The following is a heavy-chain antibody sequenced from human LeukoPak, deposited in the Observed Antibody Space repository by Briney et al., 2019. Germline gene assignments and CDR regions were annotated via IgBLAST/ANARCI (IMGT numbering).Heavy chain of an antibody. CDR1: GGSISSYY. V-gene: IGHV4-59*08. Sequence: SETLSLTCTVSGGSISSYYWSWIRQPPGKGLEWIGYIYYSGRTNYNPSLKSRVTISVDTSKNQFSLKLSSVTAADTAAYYCARQSSGYPPYYFDYWGQGTLVTVSS. J-gene: IGHJ4*02. CDR3: ARQSSGYPPYYFDY. D-gene: IGHD3-22*01. CDR2: IYYSGRT.